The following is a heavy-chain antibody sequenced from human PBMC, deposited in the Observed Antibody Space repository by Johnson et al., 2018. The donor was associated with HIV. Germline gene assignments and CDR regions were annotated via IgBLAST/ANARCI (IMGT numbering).Heavy chain of an antibody. Sequence: VQLVESGGGLVQPGGSLRLSCAASGFTFSNYWMSWVRQAPGKGLEWVANVKQDGSEKYYADSVKGRFTISRDNSKNTLYLQMNSLRAEDTAVYYCAGDGGIYYYDSSGPILWAFDIWGQGTMVTVSS. CDR1: GFTFSNYW. V-gene: IGHV3-7*01. CDR2: VKQDGSEK. D-gene: IGHD3-22*01. CDR3: AGDGGIYYYDSSGPILWAFDI. J-gene: IGHJ3*02.